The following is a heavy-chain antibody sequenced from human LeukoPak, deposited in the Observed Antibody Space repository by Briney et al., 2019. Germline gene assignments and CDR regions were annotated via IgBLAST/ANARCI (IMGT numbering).Heavy chain of an antibody. Sequence: GGSLRLSCAASGFTFSSYEMNWVRQAPGKGLEWVTFIRYDGSNKYYADSVKGRFTISRDNSKNTLYLQMNSLRAEDTAVYYCAKGSKEVLFTRDHYMDVWGKGTRSPSP. CDR2: IRYDGSNK. V-gene: IGHV3-30*02. J-gene: IGHJ6*03. CDR1: GFTFSSYE. D-gene: IGHD3-3*01. CDR3: AKGSKEVLFTRDHYMDV.